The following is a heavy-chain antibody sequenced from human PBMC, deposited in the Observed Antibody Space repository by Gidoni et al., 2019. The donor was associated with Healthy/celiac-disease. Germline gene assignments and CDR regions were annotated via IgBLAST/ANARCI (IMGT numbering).Heavy chain of an antibody. V-gene: IGHV4-4*07. CDR1: GGPISSYY. D-gene: IGHD2-2*01. J-gene: IGHJ6*02. CDR3: AREAVVVPAAIGGMDV. CDR2: IYTSGST. Sequence: QVQLQESGPGLVKPSETLSLPCTVSGGPISSYYWSWIRPPAGKGLEWIGRIYTSGSTNYNPSLKSRVTMSVETSKNQFSLKLSSVTAADTAVYYCAREAVVVPAAIGGMDVWGQGTTVTVSS.